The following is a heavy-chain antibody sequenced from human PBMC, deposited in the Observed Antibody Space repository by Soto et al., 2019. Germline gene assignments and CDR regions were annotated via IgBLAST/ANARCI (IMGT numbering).Heavy chain of an antibody. CDR2: ISGSGGST. CDR1: GFTFSSYA. V-gene: IGHV3-23*01. D-gene: IGHD3-22*01. J-gene: IGHJ4*02. CDR3: AKDSSVDITMIVVVITTWDY. Sequence: GGSLRLSCAASGFTFSSYAMSWVRQAPGKGLEWVSAISGSGGSTYYADSVKGRFTISRDNSKNTLYLQMNSLRAEDTAVYYCAKDSSVDITMIVVVITTWDYWGQGTLVTVSS.